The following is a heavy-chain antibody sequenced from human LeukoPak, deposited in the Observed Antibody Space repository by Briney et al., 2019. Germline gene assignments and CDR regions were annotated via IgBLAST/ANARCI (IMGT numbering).Heavy chain of an antibody. V-gene: IGHV5-51*01. J-gene: IGHJ4*02. CDR2: INPSDSDT. Sequence: GESLQSSCQASGSFFTSYWIGWGRPVPGKGGEWRGSINPSDSDTRYSPSFQAQVTISADKSISTVYLQWSSLKASDTAKYYCAKGYSRVDYWGQGTLVTVSS. D-gene: IGHD5-12*01. CDR3: AKGYSRVDY. CDR1: GSFFTSYW.